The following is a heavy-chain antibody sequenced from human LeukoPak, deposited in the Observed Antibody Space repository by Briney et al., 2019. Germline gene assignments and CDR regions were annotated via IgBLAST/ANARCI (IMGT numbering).Heavy chain of an antibody. CDR3: ARDPVVGADGFDY. D-gene: IGHD1-26*01. CDR1: GYTFTSYT. V-gene: IGHV1-18*04. J-gene: IGHJ4*02. Sequence: GASVKVSCKASGYTFTSYTITWVRQAPGQGLEWMGWISAYNGNTNYAQKFQDRVTMTTDTSTSTAYMELRSLRSDDTAVYYCARDPVVGADGFDYWGQGTLVTVSS. CDR2: ISAYNGNT.